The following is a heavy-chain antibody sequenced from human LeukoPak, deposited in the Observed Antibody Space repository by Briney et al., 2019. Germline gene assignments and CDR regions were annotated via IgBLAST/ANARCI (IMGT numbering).Heavy chain of an antibody. V-gene: IGHV1-18*01. J-gene: IGHJ5*02. CDR1: GYTFTSYG. Sequence: EASVKVSCKASGYTFTSYGISWVRQAPGQGLEWMGWISAYNGNTNYAQKLQGRVTMTTDTSTSTAYMELRSLRSDDTAVYYSARGSVRFLEWLPFDPWGQGTLVTVSS. D-gene: IGHD3-3*01. CDR3: ARGSVRFLEWLPFDP. CDR2: ISAYNGNT.